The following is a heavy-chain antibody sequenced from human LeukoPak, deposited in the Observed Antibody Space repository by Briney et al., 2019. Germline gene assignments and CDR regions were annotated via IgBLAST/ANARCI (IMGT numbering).Heavy chain of an antibody. CDR3: ARAGAPIVVVVAASLPQFDY. Sequence: ASVKVSCKASGGTFSSYVISWVRQAPGQGLEWMGGIIPIFGTANYAQKFQGRVTITTDESTSTAYMELSSLRSEDTAVYYCARAGAPIVVVVAASLPQFDYWGQGTLVTVSS. V-gene: IGHV1-69*05. D-gene: IGHD2-15*01. CDR2: IIPIFGTA. J-gene: IGHJ4*02. CDR1: GGTFSSYV.